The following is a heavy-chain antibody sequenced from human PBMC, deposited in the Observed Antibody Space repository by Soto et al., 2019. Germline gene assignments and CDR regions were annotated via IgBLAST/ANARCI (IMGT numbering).Heavy chain of an antibody. CDR3: ASPGDYGSGSYLYYLDY. J-gene: IGHJ4*02. CDR1: GGSISSSSYY. Sequence: QLQLQESGPGLVKPSETLSLTCTVSGGSISSSSYYWGWIRQPPGKGLEWIGSIYYSGCTYYNPSLTSRVTIPVDTSKNQSSLKPSSVTAAETAVYYCASPGDYGSGSYLYYLDYWGPGTLVTVSS. D-gene: IGHD3-10*01. V-gene: IGHV4-39*01. CDR2: IYYSGCT.